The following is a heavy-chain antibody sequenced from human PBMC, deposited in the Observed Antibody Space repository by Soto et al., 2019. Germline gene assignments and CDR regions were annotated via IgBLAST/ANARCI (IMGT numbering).Heavy chain of an antibody. D-gene: IGHD3-10*01. J-gene: IGHJ4*02. V-gene: IGHV4-4*02. CDR3: ARLVYDTRLNYMYFDF. CDR1: GVSISIGNW. CDR2: IFHDGTA. Sequence: SETLCLTCAVSGVSISIGNWWTWFRQSPQRGLEYIGEIFHDGTANYYPSFERRVAISVDTSKNQFSLKLTSVTAADTAIYFCARLVYDTRLNYMYFDFWGQGTMVTVSS.